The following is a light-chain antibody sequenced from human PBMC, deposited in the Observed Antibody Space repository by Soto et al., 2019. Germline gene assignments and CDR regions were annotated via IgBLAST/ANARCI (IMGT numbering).Light chain of an antibody. CDR1: QSVSSSY. V-gene: IGKV3-20*01. CDR2: GAS. Sequence: EIVLTQSPGALSLYPGERATLSCRASQSVSSSYLAWYQQKPGQAPRLLIYGASSRATGIPGRFSGSGSGTDFTLTISRLEPEDFAVYYCQQYGNSPRTFGQGTKVDIK. J-gene: IGKJ1*01. CDR3: QQYGNSPRT.